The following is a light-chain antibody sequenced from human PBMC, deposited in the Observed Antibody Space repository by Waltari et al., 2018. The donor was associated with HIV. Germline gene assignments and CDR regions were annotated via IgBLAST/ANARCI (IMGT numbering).Light chain of an antibody. V-gene: IGLV2-14*01. Sequence: QSALTQPASVSGSPGQSITISCPGTSSDVGGYNYVSWSLQHPAKAPKLMIYDVDKRPSGVSNLFSGSKSGNTASLTISGLQAEDEADYYCNSYTSSSTVVFGGGTKLTVL. CDR1: SSDVGGYNY. J-gene: IGLJ2*01. CDR2: DVD. CDR3: NSYTSSSTVV.